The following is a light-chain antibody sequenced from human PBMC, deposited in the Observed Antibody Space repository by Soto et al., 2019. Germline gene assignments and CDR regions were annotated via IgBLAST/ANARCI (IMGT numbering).Light chain of an antibody. CDR1: TSDVGGYNH. V-gene: IGLV2-14*01. J-gene: IGLJ2*01. CDR3: SSYTNTNTLV. CDR2: DVN. Sequence: QPVLIQPASVSGSPGQSITISCTGTTSDVGGYNHVSWFQQHPGKVPKLMIYDVNNRPSGVSNRFSGSKSGNTASLTISGLQAEDEADYYCSSYTNTNTLVFGGGTKLTVL.